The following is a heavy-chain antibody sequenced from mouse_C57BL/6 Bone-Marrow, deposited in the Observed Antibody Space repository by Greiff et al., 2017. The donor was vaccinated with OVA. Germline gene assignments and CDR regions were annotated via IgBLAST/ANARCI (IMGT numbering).Heavy chain of an antibody. D-gene: IGHD1-1*02. V-gene: IGHV14-4*01. CDR2: IDPENGDT. Sequence: EVQLVESGAELVRPGASVKLSCTASGFNIKDDYMHWVKQRPEQGLEWIGWIDPENGDTEYASKFQGKATITADTSSNTAYLQLSSLTSEDTAVYYCTDDGDYYAMDYWGQGTSVTVSS. J-gene: IGHJ4*01. CDR1: GFNIKDDY. CDR3: TDDGDYYAMDY.